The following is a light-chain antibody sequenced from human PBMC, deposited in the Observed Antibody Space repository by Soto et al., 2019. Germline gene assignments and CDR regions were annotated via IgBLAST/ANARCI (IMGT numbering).Light chain of an antibody. CDR3: AAWDDSLNANYV. J-gene: IGLJ1*01. CDR1: SSDVVGYNY. Sequence: QSALTQPASVSGSPGQSITISCTGTSSDVVGYNYVSWYQQHPGKAPKLMIYDVSNRPSGVPDRFSGSKSGASASLAISGLQSEDEADYYRAAWDDSLNANYVFGTGTKVTVL. V-gene: IGLV2-14*01. CDR2: DVS.